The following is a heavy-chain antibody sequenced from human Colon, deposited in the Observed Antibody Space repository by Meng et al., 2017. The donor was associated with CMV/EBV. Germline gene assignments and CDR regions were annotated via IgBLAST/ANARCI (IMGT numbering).Heavy chain of an antibody. CDR3: ARDSPHAWD. J-gene: IGHJ4*02. Sequence: EVKWVGSVGGLGQPGGSLELSCAASGFPVSSKYMSWVRQAPGKGLEWVSVIYIDDSTYYADSVEGRFTISRDNSRNTVYLQMNSLRAEDTAVYYCARDSPHAWDWGQGTLVTVSS. V-gene: IGHV3-53*01. CDR2: IYIDDST. D-gene: IGHD3-16*01. CDR1: GFPVSSKY.